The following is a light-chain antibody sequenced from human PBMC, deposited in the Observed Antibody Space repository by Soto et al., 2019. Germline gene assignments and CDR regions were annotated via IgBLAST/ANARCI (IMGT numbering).Light chain of an antibody. CDR1: LCVCSSD. CDR2: GAS. CDR3: QQYGSAPFT. V-gene: IGKV3-20*01. J-gene: IGKJ3*01. Sequence: EVVLTQSPGTLSLSPRERATLSCTVSLCVCSSDSAWYLQKPGQVPRLLSCGASSRATGIRDRFSGSGSGTDFTLTISRLEPEDFAVYYCQQYGSAPFTFGPGTKVDNK.